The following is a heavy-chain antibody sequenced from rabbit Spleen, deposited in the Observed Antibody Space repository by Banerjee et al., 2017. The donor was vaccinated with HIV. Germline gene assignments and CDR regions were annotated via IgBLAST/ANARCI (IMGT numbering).Heavy chain of an antibody. Sequence: EESGGGLVQPEGSLTLTCKASGFDFGSYGMCWVRQAPGKGPEWIACIVNGDGNTYYASWVNGRFTISRSTSLATVTLQMTSLTAADTATYFCARDLTSVIGWNFNLWGPGTLVTVS. CDR3: ARDLTSVIGWNFNL. V-gene: IGHV1S47*01. J-gene: IGHJ4*01. D-gene: IGHD1-1*01. CDR2: IVNGDGNT. CDR1: GFDFGSYG.